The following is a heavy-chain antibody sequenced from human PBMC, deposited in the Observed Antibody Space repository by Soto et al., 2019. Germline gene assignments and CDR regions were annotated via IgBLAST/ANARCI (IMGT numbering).Heavy chain of an antibody. CDR2: ISAYTGNT. Sequence: GASVKVSCKASGYTFTDYGITWVRQAPGQGLEWMGWISAYTGNTNYAQRVQGRVTMSTDTSTSTAYLELRSLRSDDTAVYFCARGRYCLTGRCFPNWFDSWGQGALVTVSS. V-gene: IGHV1-18*01. CDR1: GYTFTDYG. D-gene: IGHD7-27*01. CDR3: ARGRYCLTGRCFPNWFDS. J-gene: IGHJ5*01.